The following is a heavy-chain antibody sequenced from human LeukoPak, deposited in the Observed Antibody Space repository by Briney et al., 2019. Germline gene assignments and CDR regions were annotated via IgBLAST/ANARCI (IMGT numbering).Heavy chain of an antibody. CDR3: ARVYDSSGYYSARFDY. V-gene: IGHV5-51*01. CDR2: IYPGDSET. CDR1: GYSFTSYW. D-gene: IGHD3-22*01. Sequence: GESLKISCKGSGYSFTSYWIGWVRQMPGKGLEWMVIIYPGDSETTYSPSFQGQVTTSADKSISTAYLQWSSLKASDTAMYYCARVYDSSGYYSARFDYWGQGTLVTVSS. J-gene: IGHJ4*02.